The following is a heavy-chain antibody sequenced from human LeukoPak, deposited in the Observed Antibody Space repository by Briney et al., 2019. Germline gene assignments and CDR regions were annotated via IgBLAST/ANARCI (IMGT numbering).Heavy chain of an antibody. CDR2: INHSGST. Sequence: SETLSLTCTVSGSSISSDYYWSWIRQPPGKGLEWIGEINHSGSTNYNPSLKSRVTISVDTSKNQFSLKLSSVTAADTAVYYCARKAGSSGWYGALDYWGQGTLVTVSS. J-gene: IGHJ4*02. V-gene: IGHV4-34*01. CDR3: ARKAGSSGWYGALDY. CDR1: GSSISSDYY. D-gene: IGHD6-19*01.